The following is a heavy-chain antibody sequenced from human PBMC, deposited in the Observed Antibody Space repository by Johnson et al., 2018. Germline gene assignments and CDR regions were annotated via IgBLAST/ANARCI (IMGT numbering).Heavy chain of an antibody. CDR1: GFTFTSSA. Sequence: QLVQSGPEVKKPGTSVRVSCKSSGFTFTSSAVQWVRQARGQRLEWIGWIVVGSGNTNYAQKFQERVTITRDMSTSTAYMELSSLRSEDTAGYYCAADRNYYDSSGYLESDAFDIWGQGTMVTVSS. CDR2: IVVGSGNT. J-gene: IGHJ3*02. CDR3: AADRNYYDSSGYLESDAFDI. V-gene: IGHV1-58*01. D-gene: IGHD3-22*01.